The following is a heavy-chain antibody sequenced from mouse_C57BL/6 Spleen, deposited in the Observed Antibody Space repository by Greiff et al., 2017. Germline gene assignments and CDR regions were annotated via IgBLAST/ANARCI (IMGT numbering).Heavy chain of an antibody. CDR1: GYAFSSSW. Sequence: VQLQQSGPELVKPGASVKISCKASGYAFSSSWMNWVKQRPGKGLEWIGRIYPGDGDTNYNGKFKGKATLTADKSSSTAYMQLSSLTSEDSAVYFCAREIDSSGYVNWGQGTLVTVSA. V-gene: IGHV1-82*01. CDR3: AREIDSSGYVN. J-gene: IGHJ3*01. CDR2: IYPGDGDT. D-gene: IGHD3-2*02.